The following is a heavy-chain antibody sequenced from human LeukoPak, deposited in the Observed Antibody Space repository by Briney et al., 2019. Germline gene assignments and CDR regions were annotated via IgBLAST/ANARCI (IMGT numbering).Heavy chain of an antibody. J-gene: IGHJ4*02. CDR3: ARARDYYDSSGYNYVSYFDY. D-gene: IGHD3-22*01. Sequence: SETLSLTCTVSGGSISSSSYYWGWIRQPPGKGLEWIGSIYYSGSTYYNPSLKSRVTISVDTSKNQFSLKLSSVTAADTAVYYCARARDYYDSSGYNYVSYFDYWGQGTLVTASS. CDR2: IYYSGST. CDR1: GGSISSSSYY. V-gene: IGHV4-39*01.